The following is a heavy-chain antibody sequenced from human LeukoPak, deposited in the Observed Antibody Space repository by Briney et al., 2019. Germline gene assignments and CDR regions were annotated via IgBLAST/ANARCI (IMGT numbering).Heavy chain of an antibody. CDR2: IYYSGST. V-gene: IGHV4-39*01. CDR3: ARGARIVVVPAALNYFDY. J-gene: IGHJ4*02. D-gene: IGHD2-2*01. Sequence: SETLSLTCTVSGGSISSSSYYWGWIRQPPGKGLEGIGSIYYSGSTYYNPSLKSRVTISVDTSKNQFSLKLSSVTAADTAVYYCARGARIVVVPAALNYFDYWGQGTLVTVSS. CDR1: GGSISSSSYY.